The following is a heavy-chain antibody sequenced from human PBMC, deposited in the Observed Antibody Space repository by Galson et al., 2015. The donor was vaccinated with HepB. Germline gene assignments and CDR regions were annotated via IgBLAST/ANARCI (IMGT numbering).Heavy chain of an antibody. D-gene: IGHD5-12*01. Sequence: SLRLSCAASGFTFSDYYMSWIRQAPGKGLEWVSYISSSGSTIYYADSVKGRFTISRDNAKNSLYLQMNSLRAEDTAVYYCARSRAEYSYYYYYYGMDVWGQGTTVTVSS. CDR1: GFTFSDYY. V-gene: IGHV3-11*01. J-gene: IGHJ6*02. CDR3: ARSRAEYSYYYYYYGMDV. CDR2: ISSSGSTI.